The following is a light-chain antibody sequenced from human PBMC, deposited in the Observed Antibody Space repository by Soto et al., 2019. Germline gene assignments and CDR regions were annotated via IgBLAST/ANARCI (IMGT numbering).Light chain of an antibody. Sequence: QSALTQPACVSGSPGQSITISCTGTSGDIGGYNSVSWYQQHPGKAPKLLIYEVVKRPSGVSNRFSGSKSGNTASLTISGLQADDEADYYCSSFTSSSTWVFGGGTKLTVL. CDR3: SSFTSSSTWV. V-gene: IGLV2-14*01. CDR2: EVV. CDR1: SGDIGGYNS. J-gene: IGLJ3*02.